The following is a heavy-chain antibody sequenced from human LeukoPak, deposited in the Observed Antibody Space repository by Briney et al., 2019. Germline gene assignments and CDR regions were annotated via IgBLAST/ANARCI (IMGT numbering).Heavy chain of an antibody. V-gene: IGHV3-30*02. J-gene: IGHJ6*03. D-gene: IGHD5-24*01. CDR3: AKDGGLHLYYYYNYMNI. CDR1: GFTFNSYG. Sequence: PGGSLRLSCAASGFTFNSYGMHWVRQAPGKGLEWVAFIRYDGSYEYYADSVKGRFTISRDNSKTTLYLQMNSLRSEDSAVYYWAKDGGLHLYYYYNYMNIWGKGTTVTVSS. CDR2: IRYDGSYE.